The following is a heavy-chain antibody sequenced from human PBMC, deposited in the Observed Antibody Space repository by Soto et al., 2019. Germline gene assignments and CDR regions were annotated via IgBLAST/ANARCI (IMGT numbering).Heavy chain of an antibody. D-gene: IGHD3-22*01. J-gene: IGHJ4*02. CDR1: GGSISSGDYY. V-gene: IGHV4-30-4*01. CDR3: AREPRLDTIASSGIFDY. CDR2: IYYSGST. Sequence: SETLSLTCTVSGGSISSGDYYWSWIRQPPGKGLEWIGYIYYSGSTYYNPSLKSRVTISVDTSKNQFSLKLSSVTAADTAVYYCAREPRLDTIASSGIFDYWGQGTLVTVSS.